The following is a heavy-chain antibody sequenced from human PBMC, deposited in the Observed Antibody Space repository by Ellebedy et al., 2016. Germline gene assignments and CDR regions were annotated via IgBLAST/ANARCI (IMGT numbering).Heavy chain of an antibody. J-gene: IGHJ5*02. CDR1: GISFRHYA. CDR2: ISGGRRDT. D-gene: IGHD6-13*01. Sequence: GESPKISCAAPGISFRHYALSWVRQAPGTGLQWVATISGGRRDTSDADSVRGRFTISRDNSQHLVFLQMNRLRAEDTALYYCVKAEYSSTWFNWFDHWGQGTLVTVSS. V-gene: IGHV3-23*01. CDR3: VKAEYSSTWFNWFDH.